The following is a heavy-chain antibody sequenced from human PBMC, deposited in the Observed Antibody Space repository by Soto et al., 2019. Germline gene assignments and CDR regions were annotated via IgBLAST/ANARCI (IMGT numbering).Heavy chain of an antibody. D-gene: IGHD2-2*01. CDR1: GFTFGDYA. Sequence: GGSLRLSCTASGFTFGDYAMSWFRQAPGKGLEWVGFIRSKAYGGTTEYAASVKGRFTISRDDSKSIAYLQMNSLKTEDTAVYYCTRCGTYQLPRKSYYYYYYMDVWGKGTTVTVSS. CDR3: TRCGTYQLPRKSYYYYYYMDV. V-gene: IGHV3-49*03. J-gene: IGHJ6*03. CDR2: IRSKAYGGTT.